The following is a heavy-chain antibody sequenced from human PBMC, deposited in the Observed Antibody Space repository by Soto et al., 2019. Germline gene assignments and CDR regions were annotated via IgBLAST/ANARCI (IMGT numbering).Heavy chain of an antibody. J-gene: IGHJ5*02. D-gene: IGHD3-3*01. CDR3: ARDGGPGYSFWSGPVGGGRFDP. V-gene: IGHV1-69*14. CDR2: IVPMFGTA. Sequence: QVQLVQSGAEVKEPGSSVNVSCQTSGGTFGNTAVTWVRQAPGQGLAWIGGIVPMFGTANYAQKFRGRVTITADKSTSTAYMELSSLRSDGTAVYYCARDGGPGYSFWSGPVGGGRFDPWGQGTLVTVSS. CDR1: GGTFGNTA.